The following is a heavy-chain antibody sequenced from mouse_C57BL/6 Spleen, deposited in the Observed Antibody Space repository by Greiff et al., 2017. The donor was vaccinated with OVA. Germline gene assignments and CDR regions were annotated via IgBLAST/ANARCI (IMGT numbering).Heavy chain of an antibody. CDR1: GYTFTSYW. Sequence: VQLQQPGAELVRPGSSVKLSCKASGYTFTSYWMHWVKQRPIQGLEWIGNIDPSDSETHYNQKFKDKATLTVDKSSSTAYMQLSSLTSEDSAVYYCARKPFDYYAMDYWGQGTSVTVSS. D-gene: IGHD6-1*01. CDR3: ARKPFDYYAMDY. V-gene: IGHV1-52*01. J-gene: IGHJ4*01. CDR2: IDPSDSET.